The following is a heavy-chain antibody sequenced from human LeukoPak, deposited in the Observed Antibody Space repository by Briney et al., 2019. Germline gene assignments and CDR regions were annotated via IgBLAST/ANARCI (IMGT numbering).Heavy chain of an antibody. CDR1: GGSISSGSYY. V-gene: IGHV4-61*02. D-gene: IGHD6-13*01. CDR2: IYTSGST. J-gene: IGHJ6*03. Sequence: SETLSLTCTVSGGSISSGSYYWSWIRQPAGKGLEWIGRIYTSGSTNYNPSLKSRVTISVDTSKNQFSLKLSSVTAADTAVYYCARGRGESWYRYYYYYYMDVWGKGTTVTVSS. CDR3: ARGRGESWYRYYYYYYMDV.